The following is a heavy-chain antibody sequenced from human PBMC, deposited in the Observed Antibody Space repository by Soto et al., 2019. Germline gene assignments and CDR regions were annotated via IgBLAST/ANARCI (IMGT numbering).Heavy chain of an antibody. CDR1: GFTFSSYG. D-gene: IGHD5-18*01. J-gene: IGHJ3*02. Sequence: QVQLVESGGGVVQPGRSLRLSCAASGFTFSSYGMHWVRQAPGKGLEWVAVISYDGSNKYYADSVKGRFTISRDNSKNKLYLQMNSLRAEDTAVYYCAKDLGELGYSYATVMSYAFDIWGQGTMVTVSS. CDR3: AKDLGELGYSYATVMSYAFDI. V-gene: IGHV3-30*18. CDR2: ISYDGSNK.